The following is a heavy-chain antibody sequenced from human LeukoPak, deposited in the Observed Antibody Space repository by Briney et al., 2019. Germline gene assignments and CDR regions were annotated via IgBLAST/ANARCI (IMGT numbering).Heavy chain of an antibody. CDR1: GYSFTSYW. Sequence: GESLKISCKGSGYSFTSYWISWVRQMPGKGLERMGRIDPSDSYTNYSPSFQGHVTISADKSISTAYLQWSSLKASDTAMYYCARHGGTVTSAFDIWGQGTMVTVSS. V-gene: IGHV5-10-1*01. D-gene: IGHD4-17*01. J-gene: IGHJ3*02. CDR2: IDPSDSYT. CDR3: ARHGGTVTSAFDI.